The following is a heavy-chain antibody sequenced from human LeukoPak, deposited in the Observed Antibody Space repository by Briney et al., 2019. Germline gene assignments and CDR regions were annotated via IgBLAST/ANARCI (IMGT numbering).Heavy chain of an antibody. CDR3: ARDRYYYDSSGYYQLDY. Sequence: SETLSLTCSVSGDSISTDYWGWIRQPAGKGLEWIGCFYTSGSTNYNPSLKSRVTMSVDTSKNQFSLKLSSVTAADTAVYYCARDRYYYDSSGYYQLDYWGQGTLVTVSS. CDR2: FYTSGST. V-gene: IGHV4-4*07. D-gene: IGHD3-22*01. J-gene: IGHJ4*02. CDR1: GDSISTDY.